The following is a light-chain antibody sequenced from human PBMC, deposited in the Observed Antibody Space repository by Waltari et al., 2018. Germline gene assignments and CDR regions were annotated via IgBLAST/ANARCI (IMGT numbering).Light chain of an antibody. CDR2: LAS. CDR3: QLYAFTPFS. CDR1: QSIQNW. J-gene: IGKJ2*03. Sequence: DIQMTQSPSPLSVSVGDTVTSTCQASQSIQNWLTWYHQKPGKAPRLLIFLASSLENGVPSRFRGSGSGAEFYLTITTLRPDDFATYYCQLYAFTPFSFGPGTRVEI. V-gene: IGKV1-5*01.